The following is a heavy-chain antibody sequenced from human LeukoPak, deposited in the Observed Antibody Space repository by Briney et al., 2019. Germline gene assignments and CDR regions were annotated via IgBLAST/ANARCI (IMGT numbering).Heavy chain of an antibody. CDR2: FYWECGCT. Sequence: GGAPRISCGAPWVPLYDYSMHWGRQTPGEGLGGVPLFYWECGCTYYADSVKGRFTISRDDSKNSLYLQMNSLRAEDTALYYCAKGGDCSSTSCARWDYYYYYMDVWGKGTTVTVSS. V-gene: IGHV3-43D*04. J-gene: IGHJ6*03. D-gene: IGHD2-2*01. CDR3: AKGGDCSSTSCARWDYYYYYMDV. CDR1: WVPLYDYS.